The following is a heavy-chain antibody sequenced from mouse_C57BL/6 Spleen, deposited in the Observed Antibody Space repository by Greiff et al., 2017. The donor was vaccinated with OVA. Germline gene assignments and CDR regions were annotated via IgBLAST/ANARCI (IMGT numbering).Heavy chain of an antibody. CDR3: ARGITTPS. Sequence: QVQLQQSGAELVRPGSSVKLSCKASGYTFTSYWMDWVKQRPGQGLEWIGNIYPSDSDTPSNQKFKDKATLTVDKSSSTAYMQLSSLTSEDSAVYYCARGITTPSWGQGTTLTVSS. J-gene: IGHJ2*01. CDR2: IYPSDSDT. CDR1: GYTFTSYW. D-gene: IGHD1-1*01. V-gene: IGHV1-61*01.